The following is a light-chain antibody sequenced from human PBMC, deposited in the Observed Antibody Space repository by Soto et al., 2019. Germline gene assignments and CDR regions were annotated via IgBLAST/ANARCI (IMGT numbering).Light chain of an antibody. Sequence: QSVLTQPPSVSGAPGQRVTISCTGSSSNIGAGYDVHWYQHLPGSAPKLLIYANNNRPSGVPDRFSASKSGTSASLAITGLQAEDEADYYCQSYDSSLSGSNVFGTGTKVTVL. J-gene: IGLJ1*01. CDR1: SSNIGAGYD. CDR3: QSYDSSLSGSNV. CDR2: ANN. V-gene: IGLV1-40*01.